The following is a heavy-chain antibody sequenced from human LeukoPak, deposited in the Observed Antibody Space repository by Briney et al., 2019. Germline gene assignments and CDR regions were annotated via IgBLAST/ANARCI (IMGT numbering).Heavy chain of an antibody. V-gene: IGHV3-73*01. CDR1: GFTFSDSA. J-gene: IGHJ4*02. CDR2: IRSKANSYAT. Sequence: PGGSLKLSCAASGFTFSDSAVHWVRQASGKGLEWVGHIRSKANSYATEYAASVKGRFTISRDDSKNTAYLQMNSLKTEDTAVYFCARQGDHSYSYGLWGQGILVSVSS. D-gene: IGHD5-18*01. CDR3: ARQGDHSYSYGL.